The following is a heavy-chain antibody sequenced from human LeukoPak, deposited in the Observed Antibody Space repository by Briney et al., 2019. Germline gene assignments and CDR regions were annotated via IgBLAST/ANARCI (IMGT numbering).Heavy chain of an antibody. J-gene: IGHJ4*02. CDR2: IYTSGST. Sequence: SETLSLTCTVSGGSISSYYWSWLRQPAGKGLEWLGRIYTSGSTNYNPSHKSRVTMSVATSKNQFSLKLSSVTAADTAVYCARDVRGYTESYFDYWGQGTLVTVSS. CDR3: ARDVRGYTESYFDY. V-gene: IGHV4-4*07. D-gene: IGHD5-12*01. CDR1: GGSISSYY.